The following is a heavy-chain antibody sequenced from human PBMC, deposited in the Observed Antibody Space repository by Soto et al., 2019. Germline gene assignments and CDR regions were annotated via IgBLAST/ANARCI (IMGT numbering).Heavy chain of an antibody. J-gene: IGHJ2*01. CDR2: IKPSGST. V-gene: IGHV4-34*01. D-gene: IGHD2-2*01. Sequence: QVQLQQWGAGLLKPSETLSLTCAVYGGSFSGYYWSWIRQPPGKGLEWIGEIKPSGSTTYSPSLKSRVTRSVDTSKIQFSLRLGSVTAADTAVYYCVREGIYCVSPTWYGGFFELWGRGTLVTGSS. CDR1: GGSFSGYY. CDR3: VREGIYCVSPTWYGGFFEL.